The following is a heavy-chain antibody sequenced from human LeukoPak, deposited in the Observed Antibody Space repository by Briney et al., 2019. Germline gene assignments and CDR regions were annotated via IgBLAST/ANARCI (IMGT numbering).Heavy chain of an antibody. Sequence: SETLSLTCTVSGGSISGYYWTWIRQPAGKGLEWIGRIYTTGSTNYNPSLNSRVTMSVDTSKNQFSLKLSSVTAADTAVYYCARQLAVAGKAGFDYWGQGTLVTVSS. CDR1: GGSISGYY. J-gene: IGHJ4*02. V-gene: IGHV4-4*07. D-gene: IGHD6-19*01. CDR3: ARQLAVAGKAGFDY. CDR2: IYTTGST.